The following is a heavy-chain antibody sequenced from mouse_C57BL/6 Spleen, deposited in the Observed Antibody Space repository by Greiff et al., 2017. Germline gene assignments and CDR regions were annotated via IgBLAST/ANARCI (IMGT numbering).Heavy chain of an antibody. Sequence: QVQLQQSGPELVKPGASVKISCKASGYAFSSSWMNWVKQRPGQGLEWIGRIYPGDGDTNYNGKFKGKATLTADKSSSTAYMQLSSLTSEDSAVYFCARTYYYGSRDYSMDYWGQGTSVTVSS. D-gene: IGHD1-1*01. V-gene: IGHV1-82*01. CDR3: ARTYYYGSRDYSMDY. CDR1: GYAFSSSW. CDR2: IYPGDGDT. J-gene: IGHJ4*01.